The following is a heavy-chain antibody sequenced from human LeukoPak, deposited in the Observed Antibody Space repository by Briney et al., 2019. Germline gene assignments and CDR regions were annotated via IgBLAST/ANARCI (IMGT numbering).Heavy chain of an antibody. D-gene: IGHD5-18*01. CDR3: ARGWIQLWSIAFDY. J-gene: IGHJ4*02. Sequence: SETLSLTCAVYGGSFSGYYWSWIRQPPGKGLEWIGEIYHSGSTNYNPPLKSRVPISVHTSKNQFSLKLSSVTAADTAVYYCARGWIQLWSIAFDYWGEGTLVTVSS. CDR1: GGSFSGYY. CDR2: IYHSGST. V-gene: IGHV4-34*01.